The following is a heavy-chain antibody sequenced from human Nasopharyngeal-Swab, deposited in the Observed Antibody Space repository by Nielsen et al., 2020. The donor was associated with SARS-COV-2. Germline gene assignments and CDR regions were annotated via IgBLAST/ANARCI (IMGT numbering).Heavy chain of an antibody. CDR2: IYHSGST. V-gene: IGHV4-38-2*02. Sequence: SETLSLTCTVSGYSISSGYYWGWIRQPPGKGLEWIGSIYHSGSTYYNPSLKRRVTISVDTSKNQFSLKLSSVTAADTAVYYCTYSSSWYFYGMDVWGQGTTVTVSS. CDR1: GYSISSGYY. CDR3: TYSSSWYFYGMDV. D-gene: IGHD6-13*01. J-gene: IGHJ6*02.